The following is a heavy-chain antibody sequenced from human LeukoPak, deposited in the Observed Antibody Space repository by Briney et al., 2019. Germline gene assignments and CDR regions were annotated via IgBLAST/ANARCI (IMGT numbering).Heavy chain of an antibody. V-gene: IGHV1-2*02. J-gene: IGHJ3*02. CDR3: ASWGYDFWSGYSPDDAFDI. CDR1: GYTFTGYY. D-gene: IGHD3-3*01. Sequence: GASVKVSCKASGYTFTGYYMHWVRQAPGQGLEWMGWINPNSGGTNYAQKFQGRVTMTRDTSISTAYMELSRLRSDDTAVYYCASWGYDFWSGYSPDDAFDIWGQGAMVTVSS. CDR2: INPNSGGT.